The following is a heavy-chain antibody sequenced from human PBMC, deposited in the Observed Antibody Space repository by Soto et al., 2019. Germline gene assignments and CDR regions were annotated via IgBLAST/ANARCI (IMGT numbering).Heavy chain of an antibody. J-gene: IGHJ6*02. CDR1: GGTFSSYA. CDR3: ARGRVPPKLELQYYYGMDV. CDR2: IIPIFGTA. D-gene: IGHD1-7*01. Sequence: QVQLVQSGAEVKKPGSSVKVSCKASGGTFSSYAISWVRQAPGQGHEWMGGIIPIFGTANYAQKFQGRVTITADESTSTAYMEMSSLRSEDTAVYYCARGRVPPKLELQYYYGMDVWGQGTTVTVSS. V-gene: IGHV1-69*01.